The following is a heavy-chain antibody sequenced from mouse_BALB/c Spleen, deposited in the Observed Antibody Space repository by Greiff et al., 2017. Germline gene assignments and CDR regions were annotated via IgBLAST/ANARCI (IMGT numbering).Heavy chain of an antibody. J-gene: IGHJ2*01. D-gene: IGHD2-10*02. Sequence: QVQLQQPGAELVKPGASVKLSCKASGYTFTSYWMHWVKQRPGQGLEWIGEINPSNGRTNYNEKFKSKATLTVDKSSSTAYMQLSSLTSEDSAVYYCARGYGNYVDYWGQGTTLTVSS. CDR1: GYTFTSYW. CDR2: INPSNGRT. V-gene: IGHV1S81*02. CDR3: ARGYGNYVDY.